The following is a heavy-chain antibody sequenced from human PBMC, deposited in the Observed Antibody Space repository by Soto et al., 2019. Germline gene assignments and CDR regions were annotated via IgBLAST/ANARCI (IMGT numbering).Heavy chain of an antibody. CDR3: ARPDWRLYYYGMDV. J-gene: IGHJ6*02. D-gene: IGHD3-9*01. CDR2: ISYDGSNK. CDR1: GFTFSSYA. Sequence: PGGSLRLSCAASGFTFSSYAMHWVRQAPGKGLEWVAVISYDGSNKYYADSVKGRFTISRDNSKNTLYLQMNSLRAEDTAVYYCARPDWRLYYYGMDVWGQGTTVTVSS. V-gene: IGHV3-30-3*01.